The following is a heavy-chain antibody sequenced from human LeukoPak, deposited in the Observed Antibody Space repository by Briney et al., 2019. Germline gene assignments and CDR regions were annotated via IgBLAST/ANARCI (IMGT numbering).Heavy chain of an antibody. D-gene: IGHD2-2*03. Sequence: SVKVSCKASGGTFSSYAISWVRQAPGRGLEWMGGIIPIFGTANYAQKFQGRVTITADESTSTAYMELSSLRSEDTAVYYCARDLGYCSSTSCYRSFDYWGQGTLVTVSS. CDR3: ARDLGYCSSTSCYRSFDY. J-gene: IGHJ4*02. CDR1: GGTFSSYA. V-gene: IGHV1-69*13. CDR2: IIPIFGTA.